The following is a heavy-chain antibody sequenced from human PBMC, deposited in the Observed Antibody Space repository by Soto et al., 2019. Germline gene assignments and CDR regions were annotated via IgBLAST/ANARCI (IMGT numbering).Heavy chain of an antibody. CDR3: TPPGYCSSTSCYSRDY. D-gene: IGHD2-2*01. CDR2: IKSKTDGGTT. Sequence: GGSLRLSCAASGFTFRNAWMSWVRQAPGKGLEWFGRIKSKTDGGTTDYAAPVKGRFPISRDDSKNTRYLKMNSLKTEDTAVYYCTPPGYCSSTSCYSRDYWGQGTLVTVSS. CDR1: GFTFRNAW. J-gene: IGHJ4*02. V-gene: IGHV3-15*01.